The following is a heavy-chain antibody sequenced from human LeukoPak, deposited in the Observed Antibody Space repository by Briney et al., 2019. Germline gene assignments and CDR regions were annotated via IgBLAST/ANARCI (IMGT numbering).Heavy chain of an antibody. CDR3: ARGTPGAYDY. Sequence: SGPTLVNPTETLTLTCTVSGFSLSNARMGVTWIRQPPGKALEWLAQIFSNEEKSYSTSLKSRLTISKDTSKSQVVLTMTNMDPVDTATYYCARGTPGAYDYWGQGTLVTVSS. D-gene: IGHD1-14*01. V-gene: IGHV2-26*01. J-gene: IGHJ4*02. CDR2: IFSNEEK. CDR1: GFSLSNARMG.